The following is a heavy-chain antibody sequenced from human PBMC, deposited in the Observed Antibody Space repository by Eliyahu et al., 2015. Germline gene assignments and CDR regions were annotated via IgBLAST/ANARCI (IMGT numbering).Heavy chain of an antibody. D-gene: IGHD6-13*01. CDR3: AKGGFHGSSSIGFES. V-gene: IGHV3-23*04. J-gene: IGHJ4*02. CDR2: IGASGDSS. Sequence: EVQLAESGGGLAQSGGSXTLSXVXSGXTFNXNXMSWVRQAPGKGVEWVSGIGASGDSSYYAESVKGRFTISRDNSKKTLYLQMNSLRAGDTAIYFCAKGGFHGSSSIGFESWGQGTLVTVSS. CDR1: GXTFNXNX.